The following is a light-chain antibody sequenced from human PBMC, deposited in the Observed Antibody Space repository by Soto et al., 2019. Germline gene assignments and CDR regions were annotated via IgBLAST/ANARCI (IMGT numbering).Light chain of an antibody. J-gene: IGKJ1*01. CDR2: KAS. CDR3: QHYNSYSEA. CDR1: QSISSW. Sequence: DIQMNQPPSTLSASVGDRVTITCRASQSISSWLAWYQQKPGKAPKLLIYKASTLKSGVPSRFSGSGSGTEFTLTISSLQPDDFATYYCQHYNSYSEAFGQGTKVDIK. V-gene: IGKV1-5*03.